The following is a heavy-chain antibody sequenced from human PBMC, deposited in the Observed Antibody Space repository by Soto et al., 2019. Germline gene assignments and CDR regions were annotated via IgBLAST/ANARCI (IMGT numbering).Heavy chain of an antibody. Sequence: GGSLRLSCAASGFTFSDYYMSWIRQAPGKGLEWVSYISSSGSTIYYADSVKGRFTISRDNAKNSLYLQMNSLRAEDTAVYYCARYDSSGRSRVFDYWGQGTLVTVSS. CDR1: GFTFSDYY. J-gene: IGHJ4*02. CDR3: ARYDSSGRSRVFDY. D-gene: IGHD3-22*01. CDR2: ISSSGSTI. V-gene: IGHV3-11*01.